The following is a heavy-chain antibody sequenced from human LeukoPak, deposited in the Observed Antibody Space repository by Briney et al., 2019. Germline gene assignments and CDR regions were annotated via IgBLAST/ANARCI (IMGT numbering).Heavy chain of an antibody. J-gene: IGHJ4*02. CDR3: AGGLYDIWSGYYY. CDR2: IYHSGST. V-gene: IGHV4-30-2*01. CDR1: GGSISSGGYY. Sequence: PSQTLSLTCTVSGGSISSGGYYWSWIRQPPGKGLEWIGYIYHSGSTYYNPSLKSRVTISVDRSKNQFSLKLSSVTAADTAVYYCAGGLYDIWSGYYYWGQGTMVTVSS. D-gene: IGHD3-3*01.